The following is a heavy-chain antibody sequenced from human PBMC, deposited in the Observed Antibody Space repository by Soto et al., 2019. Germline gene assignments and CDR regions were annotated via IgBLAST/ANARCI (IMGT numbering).Heavy chain of an antibody. CDR2: ISGSGGST. J-gene: IGHJ6*02. V-gene: IGHV3-23*01. CDR3: APGAGRNYYYGMDV. Sequence: EVQLLEPGGGLVQPGGSLRLSCAASGFTFSSYAMSWVRQAPGKGLEWVSAISGSGGSTYYADSVKGRFTISRDNSKNTLYLQMNSLRAEDTAVYYCAPGAGRNYYYGMDVWGQGTTVTVSS. D-gene: IGHD3-10*01. CDR1: GFTFSSYA.